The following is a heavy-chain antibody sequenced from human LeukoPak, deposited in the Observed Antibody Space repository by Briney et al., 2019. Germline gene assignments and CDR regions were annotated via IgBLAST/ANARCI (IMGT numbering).Heavy chain of an antibody. Sequence: GGSLRLSCAASGFTVSSNYMSWVRQAPGKGLEWVSVIYSGGSTYYADSVKGRYTISRDNSKNTLYLQMNSLRAEDTAVYYCAIPKTDGVRAFDIWGQGTMVTVSS. D-gene: IGHD1-14*01. V-gene: IGHV3-53*01. CDR3: AIPKTDGVRAFDI. CDR2: IYSGGST. CDR1: GFTVSSNY. J-gene: IGHJ3*02.